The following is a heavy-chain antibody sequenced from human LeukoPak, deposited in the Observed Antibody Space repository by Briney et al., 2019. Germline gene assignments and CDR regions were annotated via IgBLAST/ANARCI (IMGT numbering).Heavy chain of an antibody. CDR2: INHSGST. J-gene: IGHJ6*03. Sequence: SETLSLTCAVYGGSFSGYYWSWIRQPPGKGLEWIGEINHSGSTNYNPSLKSRVTISVDTSKNQFSLKLSSVTAADTAVYFCAREDGDYSYFYYMDVWGKGTTVTISS. V-gene: IGHV4-34*01. D-gene: IGHD4-17*01. CDR3: AREDGDYSYFYYMDV. CDR1: GGSFSGYY.